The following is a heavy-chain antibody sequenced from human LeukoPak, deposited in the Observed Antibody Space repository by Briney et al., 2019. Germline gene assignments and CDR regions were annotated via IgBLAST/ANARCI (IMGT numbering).Heavy chain of an antibody. CDR2: IWHDGSSR. D-gene: IGHD4-11*01. J-gene: IGHJ4*02. CDR1: QFIFSHYA. V-gene: IGHV3-33*06. Sequence: PGGSLTLPCTASQFIFSHYAMHWVRQAPGKGLEWVAVIWHDGSSRYYGDSVKGRFTISRDNSQNTVYLQMNSLRAEDTAVYFCAKDAQRGFDYSNSLQYWGQGTLVTVSS. CDR3: AKDAQRGFDYSNSLQY.